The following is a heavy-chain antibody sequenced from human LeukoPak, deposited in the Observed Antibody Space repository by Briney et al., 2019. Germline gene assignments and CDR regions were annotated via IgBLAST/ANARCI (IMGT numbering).Heavy chain of an antibody. Sequence: PGGSLRLSCVASGFTFSSYAMSWVRQAPGRGLEWVSAISGSGASTYYPDSVKGRFTISRDNLKNTLYLQMNSLRAEDTAVYYCAKDITLFGVATFDYWGQGTLVTVSS. CDR2: ISGSGAST. J-gene: IGHJ4*02. D-gene: IGHD3-3*01. V-gene: IGHV3-23*01. CDR1: GFTFSSYA. CDR3: AKDITLFGVATFDY.